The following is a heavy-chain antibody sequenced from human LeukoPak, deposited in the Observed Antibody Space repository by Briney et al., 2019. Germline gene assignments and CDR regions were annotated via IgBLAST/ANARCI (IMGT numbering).Heavy chain of an antibody. CDR1: GGSISSYY. Sequence: SETLSLTCTVSGGSISSYYWSWIRQPPGKGLEWIGYIYYSGSTNYNPSLKSRVTITVDTSKNQFSLKLRSVTAADTAVYYCAREGYGDYGDWYFDLWGRGTLVTVSS. V-gene: IGHV4-59*01. J-gene: IGHJ2*01. CDR2: IYYSGST. D-gene: IGHD4-17*01. CDR3: AREGYGDYGDWYFDL.